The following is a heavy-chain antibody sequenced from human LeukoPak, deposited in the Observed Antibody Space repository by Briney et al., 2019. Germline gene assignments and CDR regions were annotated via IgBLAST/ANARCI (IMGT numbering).Heavy chain of an antibody. J-gene: IGHJ6*03. D-gene: IGHD2-15*01. V-gene: IGHV3-15*01. CDR2: IKSKTDGGTT. Sequence: PGGSLRLSCAASGFTFSNAWMSWVRQAPGKGLEWVGRIKSKTDGGTTDYAAPVKGRFTISRDDSKNTLYLQMNSLKTEDTAVCYCTAWSPSYYYYMDVWGKGTTVTVSS. CDR3: TAWSPSYYYYMDV. CDR1: GFTFSNAW.